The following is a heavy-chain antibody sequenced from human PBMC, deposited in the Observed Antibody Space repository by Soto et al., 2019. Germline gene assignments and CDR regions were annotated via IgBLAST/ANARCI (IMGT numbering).Heavy chain of an antibody. CDR1: GFTFDNCG. CDR3: VQGRYPTMATPLDH. V-gene: IGHV3-9*01. D-gene: IGHD2-15*01. CDR2: ISWDSSTI. Sequence: EVQLVESGRGLVQPGRSLRLSCAASGFTFDNCGMHWVRQAPGKGLEWVAGISWDSSTIGYADSVKGRFIISRDDAKNSLYLQMDSLRGEDTALYYCVQGRYPTMATPLDHWGQGTQVIVSS. J-gene: IGHJ4*02.